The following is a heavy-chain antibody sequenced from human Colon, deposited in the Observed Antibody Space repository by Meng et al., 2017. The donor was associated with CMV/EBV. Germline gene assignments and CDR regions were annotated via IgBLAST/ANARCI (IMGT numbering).Heavy chain of an antibody. Sequence: QVQLQQSGEGLLKPSPTLSLTCAISGDSVANTGAAWNWVRQSPSRGLEWLGRTYYRSQWHNNYAESVRSRITINPDTSKNQFSLQLKSVTPEDTAVYYCARDPEYSYSILDTWGQGTLVTVSS. CDR1: GDSVANTGAA. D-gene: IGHD1-26*01. V-gene: IGHV6-1*01. J-gene: IGHJ5*02. CDR2: TYYRSQWHN. CDR3: ARDPEYSYSILDT.